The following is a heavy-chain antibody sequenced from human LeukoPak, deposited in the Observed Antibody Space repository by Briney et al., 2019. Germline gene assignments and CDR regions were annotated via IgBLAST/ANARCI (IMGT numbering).Heavy chain of an antibody. D-gene: IGHD3-16*02. CDR2: IYYSGST. CDR1: GGSISSGGYY. V-gene: IGHV4-31*03. Sequence: SQTLSLTCTVSGGSISSGGYYWSWIRQHPGKGLEWIGYIYYSGSTYYNPSLKSRVTISVDTSKNQFSLKLSSVTAADTAVYYCARVGDYVWGSYRSFGYWGQGTLVTVSS. J-gene: IGHJ4*02. CDR3: ARVGDYVWGSYRSFGY.